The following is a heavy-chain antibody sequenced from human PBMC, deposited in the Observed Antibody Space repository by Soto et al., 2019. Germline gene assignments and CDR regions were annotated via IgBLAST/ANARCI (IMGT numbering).Heavy chain of an antibody. D-gene: IGHD3-10*01. CDR3: AGGSGSYSYYGMDV. CDR1: GGSFSSGSYY. J-gene: IGHJ6*02. V-gene: IGHV4-61*01. CDR2: IYYSGST. Sequence: PSETLTLTCTVSGGSFSSGSYYWRGIRQPPGKGLEWIGYIYYSGSTNYNPSLKSRVTISVDTSKNQFSLKLSSVTAADTAVYYCAGGSGSYSYYGMDVWGQGTTVT.